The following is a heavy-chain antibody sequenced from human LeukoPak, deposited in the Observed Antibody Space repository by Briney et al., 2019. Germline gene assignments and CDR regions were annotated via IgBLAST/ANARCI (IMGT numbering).Heavy chain of an antibody. J-gene: IGHJ4*02. CDR3: ARHDGSYDFWSGLLQFGY. Sequence: PSETLSLTCTVSGGSISSSSYYWGWIRQPPGKGLEWIGSIYYSGSTYYNPSLKSRVTISVDTSKNQFSLKLSSVTAADTAVFYCARHDGSYDFWSGLLQFGYWGQGTLVTVSS. CDR1: GGSISSSSYY. D-gene: IGHD3-3*01. V-gene: IGHV4-39*01. CDR2: IYYSGST.